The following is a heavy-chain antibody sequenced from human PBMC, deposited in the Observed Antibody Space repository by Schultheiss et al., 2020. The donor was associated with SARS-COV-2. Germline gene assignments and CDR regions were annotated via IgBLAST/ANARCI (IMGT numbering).Heavy chain of an antibody. D-gene: IGHD3-22*01. CDR1: GGSISSYY. J-gene: IGHJ4*02. V-gene: IGHV4-4*07. CDR2: IYTSGST. CDR3: ASQRYYYDSSGPFDY. Sequence: SETLSLSCTVSGGSISSYYWSWIRQPAGKGLEWIGRIYTSGSTNYNPSLKSRVTISVDTSKNQFSLKLSSVTAADTAVYYCASQRYYYDSSGPFDYWGQGTLVTVSS.